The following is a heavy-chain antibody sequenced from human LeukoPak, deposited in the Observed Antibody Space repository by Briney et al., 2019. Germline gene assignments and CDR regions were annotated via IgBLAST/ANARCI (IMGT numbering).Heavy chain of an antibody. J-gene: IGHJ5*02. CDR2: IYYSGST. Sequence: SETLSLACTVSGGSISSSSYYWGWIRQPPGKGLEWIGSIYYSGSTYYNPSLKSRVTISVDTSKNQFSLKLSSVTAADTAVYYCARDLGSSSWYFGFDPWGQGTLVTVSS. CDR3: ARDLGSSSWYFGFDP. CDR1: GGSISSSSYY. D-gene: IGHD6-13*01. V-gene: IGHV4-39*07.